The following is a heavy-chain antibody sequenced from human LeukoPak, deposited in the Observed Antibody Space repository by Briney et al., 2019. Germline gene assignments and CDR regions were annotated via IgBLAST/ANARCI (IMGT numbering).Heavy chain of an antibody. V-gene: IGHV3-23*01. D-gene: IGHD6-19*01. CDR2: ISGSDGST. J-gene: IGHJ4*02. Sequence: PGGSLRLSCAASGFTFSSYAMSWVRQAPGKGLEWVSGISGSDGSTYYADSVKGRFTISRDYSKNTLYVQMNSLRAEDTAVYYCAKASRQAAVASPLDYWGQGSLVTVSS. CDR1: GFTFSSYA. CDR3: AKASRQAAVASPLDY.